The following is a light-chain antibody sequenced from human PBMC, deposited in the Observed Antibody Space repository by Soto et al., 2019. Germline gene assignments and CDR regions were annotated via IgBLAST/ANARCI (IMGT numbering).Light chain of an antibody. CDR2: GNS. Sequence: QSVLTQTPSVSGAPGQRVTISCTGSRSNIGAGYDVHWYQQLPGTAPKLLISGNSNRPSGVPDRFSGPKSGTSASLAITGLQPDDEADYYCQSYDSSLRFVVFGGGTKLTVL. CDR1: RSNIGAGYD. V-gene: IGLV1-40*01. J-gene: IGLJ2*01. CDR3: QSYDSSLRFVV.